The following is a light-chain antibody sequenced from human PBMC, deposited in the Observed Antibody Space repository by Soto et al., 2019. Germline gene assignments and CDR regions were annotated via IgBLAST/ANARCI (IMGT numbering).Light chain of an antibody. V-gene: IGKV3D-15*01. CDR1: QSVGSN. J-gene: IGKJ1*01. CDR3: QQYYRWPLT. Sequence: EIGMTQSPVTLSVSPGERATLSCRASQSVGSNLAWYQQKPGQAPRLLISGASTRATAIPGRFSGSGSGTEFTLTISTLQSEDSAVYCCQQYYRWPLTFGQGTKVEIK. CDR2: GAS.